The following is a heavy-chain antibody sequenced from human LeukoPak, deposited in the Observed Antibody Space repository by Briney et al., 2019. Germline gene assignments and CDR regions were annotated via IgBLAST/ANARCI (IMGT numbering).Heavy chain of an antibody. CDR2: IIPIFGTA. Sequence: ASVKVSCKASGGTFSSYAISWVRQAPGQGLEWMGRIIPIFGTANYAQKFQGRVTITTDESTSTAYMELSSLRSEDTAVYCCAREGPNYYGSGSPRSDYWGQGTLVTVSS. J-gene: IGHJ4*02. D-gene: IGHD3-10*01. CDR1: GGTFSSYA. CDR3: AREGPNYYGSGSPRSDY. V-gene: IGHV1-69*05.